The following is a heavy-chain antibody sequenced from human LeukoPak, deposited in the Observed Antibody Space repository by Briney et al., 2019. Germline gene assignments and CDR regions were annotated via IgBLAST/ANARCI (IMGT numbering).Heavy chain of an antibody. J-gene: IGHJ5*02. CDR2: MNPNSGNT. Sequence: ASVKVSCKASGYTFTSYDINWVRQATGQGLEWMAWMNPNSGNTGYAQKFQGRVTMTRNTSISTAYMELSSLRSEDTAVYYCARGCGYYDFWSGSYFNWFDPWGQGTLVTVSS. V-gene: IGHV1-8*01. CDR1: GYTFTSYD. D-gene: IGHD3-3*01. CDR3: ARGCGYYDFWSGSYFNWFDP.